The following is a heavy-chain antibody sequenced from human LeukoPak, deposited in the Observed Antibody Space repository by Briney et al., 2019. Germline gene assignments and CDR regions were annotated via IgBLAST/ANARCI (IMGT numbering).Heavy chain of an antibody. CDR1: GGSISPYY. V-gene: IGHV4-59*01. Sequence: PSETLSLTCTVSGGSISPYYWSWIRQPPGKGLEWFGYMYYSGRTNYNPSLKSRVTISVGTSKNQFSLKLSSVTAADTAVYYCARGSGYYWYFDLWGRGTLVTVSS. D-gene: IGHD3-22*01. CDR3: ARGSGYYWYFDL. J-gene: IGHJ2*01. CDR2: MYYSGRT.